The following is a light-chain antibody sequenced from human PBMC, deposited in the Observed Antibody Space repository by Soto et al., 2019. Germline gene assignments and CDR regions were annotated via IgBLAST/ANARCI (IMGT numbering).Light chain of an antibody. V-gene: IGLV2-8*01. CDR2: EVN. J-gene: IGLJ1*01. CDR3: TSYAGGNNV. Sequence: QSALTQPPSASGSPGQSVTISCTGTSSDVGGYNYVSWYQQQPGKGPKLMVYEVNKRPSGVPDRFSGSKSSNTASLTVSGLQAEDEADYYCTSYAGGNNVFGTGTKVTVL. CDR1: SSDVGGYNY.